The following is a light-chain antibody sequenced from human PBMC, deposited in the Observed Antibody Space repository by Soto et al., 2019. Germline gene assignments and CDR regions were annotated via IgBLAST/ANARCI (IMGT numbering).Light chain of an antibody. CDR2: EGS. CDR3: CSYAGSSTVV. CDR1: SSDVGSYNL. V-gene: IGLV2-23*01. J-gene: IGLJ2*01. Sequence: VLTQPASVSGSPGQSITISCTGTSSDVGSYNLVSWYQQHPGKAPKLMIYEGSKRPSGVSNRVSGSKSGNTASLTISGLQAEDEADYYCCSYAGSSTVVFGGGTKVTVL.